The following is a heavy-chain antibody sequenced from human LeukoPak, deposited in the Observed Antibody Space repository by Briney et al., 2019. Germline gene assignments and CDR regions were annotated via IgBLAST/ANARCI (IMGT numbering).Heavy chain of an antibody. D-gene: IGHD3-22*01. CDR2: IYYSGST. V-gene: IGHV4-39*01. CDR3: ARRPMHYYYDSSGFDY. Sequence: PSETLSLTCTVSGGSISSGSYYWSWIRQPAGKGLEWIGSIYYSGSTYYNPSLKGRVTISVDTFKNQFSLKLSSVTAADTAVYYCARRPMHYYYDSSGFDYWGQGTLVTVSS. CDR1: GGSISSGSYY. J-gene: IGHJ4*02.